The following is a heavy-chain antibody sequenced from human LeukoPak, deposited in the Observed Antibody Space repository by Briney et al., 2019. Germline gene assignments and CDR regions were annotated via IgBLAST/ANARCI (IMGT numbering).Heavy chain of an antibody. CDR1: GFTFSDYY. CDR3: ARLVVVAATGGYYMDV. Sequence: GGSLRLSCAASGFTFSDYYMSWIRQAPGKGLEWDSYISSSGSTIYYADSVKGRFTISRDNAKNSLYLQMNSLRAEDTAVYYCARLVVVAATGGYYMDVWGKGTTVTVSS. CDR2: ISSSGSTI. J-gene: IGHJ6*03. D-gene: IGHD2-15*01. V-gene: IGHV3-11*01.